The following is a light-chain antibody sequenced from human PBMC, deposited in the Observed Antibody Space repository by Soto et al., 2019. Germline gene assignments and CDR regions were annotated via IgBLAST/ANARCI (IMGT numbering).Light chain of an antibody. V-gene: IGKV1-12*01. Sequence: DIQMTQFPSSVSASIGDRVTITCRASQDIRTWLAWYQQKPGKAPSLLIYTASDLHSGVPSRFSGSGSGTEFTLTISSLQPEDFATYYCQQGNSFPPTFGGGTKVEIK. CDR3: QQGNSFPPT. J-gene: IGKJ4*01. CDR1: QDIRTW. CDR2: TAS.